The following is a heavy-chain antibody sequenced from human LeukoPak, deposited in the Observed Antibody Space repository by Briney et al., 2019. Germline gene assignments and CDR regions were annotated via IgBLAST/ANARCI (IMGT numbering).Heavy chain of an antibody. Sequence: SETLSLTCTVSGGSISSYYWTWIRQPPGKGLEWIGYIFHSGSTNYNPPLKSRVTISVDTSKNQFSLKLSSVTAADTAVYYCVRGRTSYNWFDPWGQGTLVTVSS. J-gene: IGHJ5*02. CDR3: VRGRTSYNWFDP. V-gene: IGHV4-59*01. CDR2: IFHSGST. CDR1: GGSISSYY. D-gene: IGHD1-26*01.